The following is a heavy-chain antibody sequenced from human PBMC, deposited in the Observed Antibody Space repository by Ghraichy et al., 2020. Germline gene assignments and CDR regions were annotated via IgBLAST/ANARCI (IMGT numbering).Heavy chain of an antibody. CDR2: ISSSSSYT. Sequence: GGSLRLSCAASGFTFSDYYMSWIRQAPGKGLEWVSYISSSSSYTNYADSVKGRFTISRDNAKNSLYLQMNSLRAEDTAVYYCARMNYGNAFDIWGQGTMVTVSS. CDR3: ARMNYGNAFDI. D-gene: IGHD1-7*01. CDR1: GFTFSDYY. V-gene: IGHV3-11*06. J-gene: IGHJ3*02.